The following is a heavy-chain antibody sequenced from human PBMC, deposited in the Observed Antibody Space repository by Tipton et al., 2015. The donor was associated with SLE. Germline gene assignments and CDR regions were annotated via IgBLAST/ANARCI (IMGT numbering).Heavy chain of an antibody. V-gene: IGHV3-33*07. Sequence: SLRLSCEASGFTLHSYAMYWVRRAPGKGLEWVAIIWYDGSKEYYADSVRGRFTISRDTSKNMLYLQMSSLRAEDTAIYYCARDSSFMTSASGMDVWGQGTTVSVS. CDR2: IWYDGSKE. D-gene: IGHD3-16*02. CDR1: GFTLHSYA. CDR3: ARDSSFMTSASGMDV. J-gene: IGHJ6*02.